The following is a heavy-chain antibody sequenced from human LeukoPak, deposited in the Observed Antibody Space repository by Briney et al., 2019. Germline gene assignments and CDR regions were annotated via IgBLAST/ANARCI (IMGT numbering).Heavy chain of an antibody. CDR1: GYTFTGYY. J-gene: IGHJ5*02. CDR3: ARGGNTYYDFWSGYGLPPQDSFDP. Sequence: ASVKVSCKASGYTFTGYYMHWVRQAPGQGLEWMGWINPNSGGTNYAQKFQGRVTMTRDTSISTAYMELSRLRSDDTAVYYCARGGNTYYDFWSGYGLPPQDSFDPWGQGTLVTVSS. D-gene: IGHD3-3*01. CDR2: INPNSGGT. V-gene: IGHV1-2*02.